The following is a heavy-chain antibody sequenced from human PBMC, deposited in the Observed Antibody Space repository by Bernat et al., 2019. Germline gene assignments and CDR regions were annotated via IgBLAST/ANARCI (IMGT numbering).Heavy chain of an antibody. V-gene: IGHV4-38-2*01. CDR3: ARAPAPRGELRGLNWFDP. CDR1: GYSISSGYY. Sequence: QVQLQESGPGLVKPSETLSLTCAVSGYSISSGYYWGWIRQPPGKGLEWIGSIYHSGSTYNNPPLKSRVTISLDTSKNQFSLKLSSVTAAATAVYYCARAPAPRGELRGLNWFDPWGQGTLVTVSS. J-gene: IGHJ5*02. D-gene: IGHD1-26*01. CDR2: IYHSGST.